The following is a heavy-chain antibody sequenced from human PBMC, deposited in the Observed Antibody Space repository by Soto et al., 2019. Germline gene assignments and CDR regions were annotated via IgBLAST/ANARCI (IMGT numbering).Heavy chain of an antibody. CDR1: GGSISTYY. CDR2: IYYTGST. V-gene: IGHV4-59*08. J-gene: IGHJ4*02. CDR3: ARRVAAAGTHFDY. Sequence: QVQLQESGPGLVKPSETLSLTCTVSGGSISTYYWSWIRQPPGKGLEWIGHIYYTGSTNYNPPRTSRVTISLDTSKNQFSLKLSAVTAADTAVYYCARRVAAAGTHFDYWGQGTLDTVSS. D-gene: IGHD6-13*01.